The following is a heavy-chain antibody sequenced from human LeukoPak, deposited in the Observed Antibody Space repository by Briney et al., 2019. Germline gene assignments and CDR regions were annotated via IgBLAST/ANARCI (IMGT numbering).Heavy chain of an antibody. J-gene: IGHJ4*02. D-gene: IGHD2/OR15-2a*01. Sequence: SETLSLTCTVSGGSISSTTYYWGWIRRPPGKGLEWIGSIYYSGNTYYTPSLKSRVTISVDTSKNQFSLKLSSVTAADTAVYYCARSSTILGHFDYWGQGTVVTFSS. CDR3: ARSSTILGHFDY. CDR2: IYYSGNT. V-gene: IGHV4-39*01. CDR1: GGSISSTTYY.